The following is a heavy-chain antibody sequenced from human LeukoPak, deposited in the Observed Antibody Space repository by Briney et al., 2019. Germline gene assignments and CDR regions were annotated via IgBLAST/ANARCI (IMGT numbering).Heavy chain of an antibody. V-gene: IGHV4-59*11. CDR1: GASMSTLY. D-gene: IGHD5-18*01. Sequence: SETLSLTCAVSGASMSTLYWSWIRQPPGKGLEWIGYMLDTVTTKDNPSLKSRFTLSADTSKNQFSLRLTSVTAADTAVYYCATIKRGNIFGYFDFWGQGIPVTVSS. CDR2: MLDTVTT. J-gene: IGHJ4*02. CDR3: ATIKRGNIFGYFDF.